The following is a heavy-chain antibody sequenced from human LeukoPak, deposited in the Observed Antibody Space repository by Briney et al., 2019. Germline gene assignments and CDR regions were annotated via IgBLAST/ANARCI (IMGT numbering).Heavy chain of an antibody. V-gene: IGHV3-74*01. CDR3: AKYDTSVNFDF. Sequence: GGSLRLSCAASGFTFSTYWMHWVRQAPGKGLVWVSRINSDESNTTYAASVKGRFTISRDNAKNTLYLQMNSLKTDDTAVYYCAKYDTSVNFDFWGQGTLVTVSS. CDR2: INSDESNT. J-gene: IGHJ4*02. CDR1: GFTFSTYW. D-gene: IGHD3-22*01.